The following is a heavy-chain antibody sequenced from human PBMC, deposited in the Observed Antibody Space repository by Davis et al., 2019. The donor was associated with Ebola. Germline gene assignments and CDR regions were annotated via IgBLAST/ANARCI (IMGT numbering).Heavy chain of an antibody. D-gene: IGHD5-12*01. CDR2: ISSSGSTI. CDR1: GFTFSDYY. J-gene: IGHJ6*02. V-gene: IGHV3-11*01. CDR3: ARGANIVATIRVYYYYYGMDV. Sequence: GGSLTLSCAASGFTFSDYYMSWICQAPGKGLEWVSYISSSGSTIYYPDSVKGRFTISRDNAKNSLYLQMNSLRAEDTAVYYCARGANIVATIRVYYYYYGMDVWGQGTTVTVSS.